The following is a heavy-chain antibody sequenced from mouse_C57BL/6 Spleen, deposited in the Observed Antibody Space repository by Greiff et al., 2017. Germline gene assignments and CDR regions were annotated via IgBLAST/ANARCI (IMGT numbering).Heavy chain of an antibody. V-gene: IGHV1-80*01. J-gene: IGHJ2*01. D-gene: IGHD1-1*01. CDR2: IYPGDGDT. CDR1: GYAFSSYW. CDR3: ARCQYYGSAGYFDY. Sequence: VQLQQSGAELVKPGASVKISCKASGYAFSSYWMNWVKQRPGKGLEWIGQIYPGDGDTNYNGKFKGKATLTADKSSSTAYMQLSSLTSEDSAVYFCARCQYYGSAGYFDYGGQGTTLTVSS.